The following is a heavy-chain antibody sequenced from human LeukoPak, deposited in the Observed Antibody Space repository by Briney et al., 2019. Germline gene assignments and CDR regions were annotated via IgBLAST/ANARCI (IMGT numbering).Heavy chain of an antibody. Sequence: SETLSLTCAVYGGSFSGYDWSWIRQPPGKGLEWIGEINHSGSTNYNPSLKSRVTISVDTSKNQFSLKLSSVTAADTAVYYCASWYGMDVWGQGTTVTVS. V-gene: IGHV4-34*01. CDR2: INHSGST. CDR1: GGSFSGYD. J-gene: IGHJ6*02. CDR3: ASWYGMDV.